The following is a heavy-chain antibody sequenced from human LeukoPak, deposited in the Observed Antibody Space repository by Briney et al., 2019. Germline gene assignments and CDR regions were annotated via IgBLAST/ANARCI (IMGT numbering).Heavy chain of an antibody. CDR1: GFTFSSYG. Sequence: GGSLRLSCAASGFTFSSYGIRWVRQAPGKGLEWVADICDDGSNKYYADSVKGRFTISRDNSKNTLYLQMNSLRAEDTAVYYCGRGYYGDYGCGMDVWGRGTRVSVFS. V-gene: IGHV3-33*01. D-gene: IGHD4-17*01. J-gene: IGHJ6*02. CDR3: GRGYYGDYGCGMDV. CDR2: ICDDGSNK.